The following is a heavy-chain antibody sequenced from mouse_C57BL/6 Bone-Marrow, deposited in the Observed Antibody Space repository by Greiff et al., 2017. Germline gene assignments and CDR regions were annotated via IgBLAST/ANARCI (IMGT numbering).Heavy chain of an antibody. CDR1: DSEVFPIAY. Sequence: LQESGSELRSPGSSVKLSCKDFDSEVFPIAYMSWVRQKPGHGFEWIGGILPSIGRTIYGEKFEDKATLDADTLSNTAYLELNSLTSEDSAIYYCARALNWDPFAYWGQGTLVTVSA. V-gene: IGHV15-2*01. CDR2: ILPSIGRT. D-gene: IGHD4-1*01. CDR3: ARALNWDPFAY. J-gene: IGHJ3*01.